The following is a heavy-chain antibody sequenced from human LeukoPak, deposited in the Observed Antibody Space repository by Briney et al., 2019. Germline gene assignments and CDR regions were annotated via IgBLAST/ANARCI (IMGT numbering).Heavy chain of an antibody. CDR2: IYTSGSN. V-gene: IGHV4-4*09. J-gene: IGHJ4*02. Sequence: PSETLSLTCTVSGGSISSYYWSWIRQPPGKGLEWIGYIYTSGSNNYNPSLKSRVTTSVDTSKNQFSLKLSSVTAADTAVYYCARTRWLQFPFDYWGQGTLVTVSS. D-gene: IGHD5-24*01. CDR3: ARTRWLQFPFDY. CDR1: GGSISSYY.